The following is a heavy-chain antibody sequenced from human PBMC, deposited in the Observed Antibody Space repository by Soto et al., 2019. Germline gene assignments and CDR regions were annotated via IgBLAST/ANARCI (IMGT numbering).Heavy chain of an antibody. CDR1: GGSFSGYY. CDR3: ARGTPKGKWKYGMDV. CDR2: INHSGST. J-gene: IGHJ6*02. D-gene: IGHD1-1*01. Sequence: SETLSLTCAVYGGSFSGYYWSWIRQPPGKGLEWIGEINHSGSTNYNPSLKSRVTISVDTSKNQFSLKLSSVTAADTAVYYCARGTPKGKWKYGMDVWGQGTMVTVS. V-gene: IGHV4-34*01.